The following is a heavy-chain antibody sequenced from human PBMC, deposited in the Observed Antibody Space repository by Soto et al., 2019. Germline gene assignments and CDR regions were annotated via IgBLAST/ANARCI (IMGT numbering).Heavy chain of an antibody. CDR1: GGSISSYY. Sequence: SETLSLTCTVSGGSISSYYWSWIRQPPGKGLEWIGYMYYSGSTNYNPSLKSRVTISVDTSKNQISLKLSSVTAADTAVYYCAIVSGTGTTWALPDYWGQRILVTVSS. CDR2: MYYSGST. J-gene: IGHJ4*02. CDR3: AIVSGTGTTWALPDY. D-gene: IGHD1-1*01. V-gene: IGHV4-59*01.